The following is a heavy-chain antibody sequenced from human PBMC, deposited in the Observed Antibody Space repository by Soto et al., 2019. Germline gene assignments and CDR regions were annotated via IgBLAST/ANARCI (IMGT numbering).Heavy chain of an antibody. CDR1: GYTFTNYG. V-gene: IGHV1-18*01. D-gene: IGHD1-26*01. J-gene: IGHJ5*02. CDR3: ARDVEWEAFDP. Sequence: GASVKVSCKASGYTFTNYGISWVRQAPGQGLEWMGWISAYNGNTKYAQKFQGRVTMTTDTSTSTACMELRSLRSDDTAVYYCARDVEWEAFDPWGQGTLVTVSS. CDR2: ISAYNGNT.